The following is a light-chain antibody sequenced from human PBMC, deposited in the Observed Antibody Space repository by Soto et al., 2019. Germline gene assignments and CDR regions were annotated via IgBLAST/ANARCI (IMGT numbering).Light chain of an antibody. CDR2: DAS. Sequence: DIPMTQSPSSLSASVGDRVTITCQARQDISNYLNWYQQKPGKAPKLLIYDASNLETGVPSGFSGSGYGTDFTFTISSLQPEDIATYYCQQYDNLSITFGQGTRLEIK. CDR1: QDISNY. CDR3: QQYDNLSIT. V-gene: IGKV1-33*01. J-gene: IGKJ5*01.